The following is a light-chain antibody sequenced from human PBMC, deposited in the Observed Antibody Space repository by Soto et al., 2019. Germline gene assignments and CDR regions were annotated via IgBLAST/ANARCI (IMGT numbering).Light chain of an antibody. CDR2: EVS. Sequence: ALTQPASVSGSPGQSITISCTGTSSDIGGYNYVSWYQQHPGKAPKLMIYEVSKRPSGVPDRFSGSKSGNTASLTVSGLQAEDEADYYCSSYAGSNNLFGGGTQLT. V-gene: IGLV2-8*01. J-gene: IGLJ2*01. CDR3: SSYAGSNNL. CDR1: SSDIGGYNY.